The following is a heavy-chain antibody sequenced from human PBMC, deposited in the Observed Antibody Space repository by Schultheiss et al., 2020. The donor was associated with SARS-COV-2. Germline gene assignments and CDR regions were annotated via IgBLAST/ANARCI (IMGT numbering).Heavy chain of an antibody. CDR2: IIPIFGTA. D-gene: IGHD5-24*01. V-gene: IGHV1-69*05. J-gene: IGHJ4*02. CDR3: ARVEMATFFDY. Sequence: SVKVSCKASGGTFSSYAISWVRQAPGQGLEWMGGIIPIFGTANYAQKFQGRVTMTTDTSTSTAYMELRSLRSDDTAVYYCARVEMATFFDYWGQGTLVTVSS. CDR1: GGTFSSYA.